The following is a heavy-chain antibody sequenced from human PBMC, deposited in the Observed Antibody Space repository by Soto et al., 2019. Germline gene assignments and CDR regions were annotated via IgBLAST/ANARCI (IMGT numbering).Heavy chain of an antibody. CDR1: GGSISSNY. CDR2: VYNSGST. J-gene: IGHJ4*02. CDR3: AKVGGGGPVTAAIGRFDS. D-gene: IGHD3-16*01. V-gene: IGHV4-59*08. Sequence: SETLSLTCTVSGGSISSNYWTWIRQPPGKGLEWIGYVYNSGSTNYNPSLKSRVTISVVTSKNQFSLKLRSVTAADTAMYYCAKVGGGGPVTAAIGRFDSWGQGTQVTVSS.